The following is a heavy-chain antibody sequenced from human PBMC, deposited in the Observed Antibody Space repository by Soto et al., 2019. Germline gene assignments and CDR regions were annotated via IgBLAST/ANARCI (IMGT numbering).Heavy chain of an antibody. CDR3: ARDYYYYYGMDV. V-gene: IGHV1-69*12. J-gene: IGHJ6*02. Sequence: QVQLVQSGAEVKKPGSSVKVSCKASGGTFSSYAISWVRQAPGQGLEWMGGIIPIFGTANYAQKFQGRVTIPADEATSTAYMELSSLRSEDTAVYYCARDYYYYYGMDVWGQGTTVTVSS. CDR1: GGTFSSYA. CDR2: IIPIFGTA.